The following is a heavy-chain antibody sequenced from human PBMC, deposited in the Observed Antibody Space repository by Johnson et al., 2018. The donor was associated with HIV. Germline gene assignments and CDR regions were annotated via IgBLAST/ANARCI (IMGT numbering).Heavy chain of an antibody. CDR2: IKQDGSEK. J-gene: IGHJ3*01. V-gene: IGHV3-7*01. CDR1: GFTFSSYA. D-gene: IGHD2/OR15-2a*01. Sequence: EVQLVESGGGVVQPGRSLRLSCAASGFTFSSYAMHWVRQAPGKGLEWVANIKQDGSEKYYVDSVKGRFTISRDNSKNTLYLQMNSLRAEDTAVYYCASPQESKGTLDAWGKGTMVTGSS. CDR3: ASPQESKGTLDA.